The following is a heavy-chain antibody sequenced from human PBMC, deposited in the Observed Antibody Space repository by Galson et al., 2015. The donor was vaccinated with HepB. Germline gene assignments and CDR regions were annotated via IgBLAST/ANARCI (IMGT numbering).Heavy chain of an antibody. D-gene: IGHD1-26*01. CDR1: GFTFSSYA. V-gene: IGHV3-48*01. Sequence: SLRLSCAASGFTFSSYAMHWVRQAPGKGLEWVSYISSSSSTIYYADSVKGRFTISRDNAKNSLYLQMNSLRAEDTAVYYCAREGIVGATRLWNAFDIWGQGTMVTVSS. J-gene: IGHJ3*02. CDR3: AREGIVGATRLWNAFDI. CDR2: ISSSSSTI.